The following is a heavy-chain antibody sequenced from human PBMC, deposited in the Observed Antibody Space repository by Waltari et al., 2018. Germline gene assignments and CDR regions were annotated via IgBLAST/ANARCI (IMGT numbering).Heavy chain of an antibody. CDR2: ISSSSSYI. CDR3: ARAPGSGSYYYYYYYMDV. D-gene: IGHD1-26*01. J-gene: IGHJ6*03. CDR1: VFTFSSYS. Sequence: EVQLVESGGGLVKPGGSLRLSCAASVFTFSSYSMHWVRPAPGKGLEWVSSISSSSSYIYYADSVKGRFTISRDNAKNSLYLQMNSLRAEDTAVYYCARAPGSGSYYYYYYYMDVWGKGTTVTVSS. V-gene: IGHV3-21*01.